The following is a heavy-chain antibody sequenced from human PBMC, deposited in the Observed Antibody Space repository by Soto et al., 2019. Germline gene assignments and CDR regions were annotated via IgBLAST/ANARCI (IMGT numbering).Heavy chain of an antibody. CDR3: AKARYSSSSFLDY. Sequence: GGSLRLSCVASGFTFSSYAMSWVRQAPGKGLEWVSAISGSGGSTYYADSVKGRFTISRDNSKNTLYLQMNSLRAEDTAVYYCAKARYSSSSFLDYWGQGTLVTVSS. D-gene: IGHD6-6*01. CDR1: GFTFSSYA. CDR2: ISGSGGST. V-gene: IGHV3-23*01. J-gene: IGHJ4*02.